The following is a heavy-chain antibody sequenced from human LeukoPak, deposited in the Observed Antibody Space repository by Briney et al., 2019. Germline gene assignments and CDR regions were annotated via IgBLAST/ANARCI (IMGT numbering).Heavy chain of an antibody. V-gene: IGHV3-23*01. CDR3: AKVRSTVEALSYFDY. CDR2: MSGSSGST. CDR1: GFTFSSYA. J-gene: IGHJ4*02. D-gene: IGHD4-23*01. Sequence: GGSLRLSCAASGFTFSSYAMNWVRQAPGKGLEWVSAMSGSSGSTYYADSVKGRFTISRDNSKNTLYLQMDSLRADDTAVYYCAKVRSTVEALSYFDYWGQGTLVTVSS.